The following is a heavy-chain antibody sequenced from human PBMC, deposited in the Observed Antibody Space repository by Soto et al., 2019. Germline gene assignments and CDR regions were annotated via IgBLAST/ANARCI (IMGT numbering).Heavy chain of an antibody. J-gene: IGHJ4*02. CDR2: ISYDGSNK. Sequence: QVQLVESGRGVVQPGRSLRLSCAASGFTFSSYGMHWVRQAPGKGLEWVAVISYDGSNKYYADSVKGRFTISRDNSKNTLYLQMNSLRAEDTAVYYCATNGRSYDSSGAGLDYWGQGTLVTVSS. D-gene: IGHD3-22*01. CDR1: GFTFSSYG. CDR3: ATNGRSYDSSGAGLDY. V-gene: IGHV3-30*03.